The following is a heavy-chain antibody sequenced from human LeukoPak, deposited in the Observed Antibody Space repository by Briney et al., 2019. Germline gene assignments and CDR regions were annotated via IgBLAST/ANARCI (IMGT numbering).Heavy chain of an antibody. J-gene: IGHJ5*02. D-gene: IGHD6-19*01. Sequence: PGGSLRLSCAASGFTFSSYWMHWVRQAPGKGLVWVSRINSDGSSTSYADSVKGRFTISRDNAKNTLYLQMNSLRAEDTAVYYCAKGASSGWLLCWFDPWGQGTLVTVSS. CDR2: INSDGSST. CDR3: AKGASSGWLLCWFDP. CDR1: GFTFSSYW. V-gene: IGHV3-74*01.